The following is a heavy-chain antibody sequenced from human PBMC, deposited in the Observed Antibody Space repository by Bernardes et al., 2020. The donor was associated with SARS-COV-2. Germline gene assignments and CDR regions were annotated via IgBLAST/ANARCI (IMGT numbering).Heavy chain of an antibody. D-gene: IGHD3-3*01. V-gene: IGHV3-33*01. CDR2: IWYDGSNK. CDR3: ARDQYDFWSGYYTPGY. J-gene: IGHJ4*02. CDR1: GFTFSSYG. Sequence: GGSLRLSCAASGFTFSSYGMHWVRQAPGKGLEWVAVIWYDGSNKYYADSVKGRFTISRDNSKNTLYLQMNSLRAEDTAVYYCARDQYDFWSGYYTPGYWGQGTLVTVSS.